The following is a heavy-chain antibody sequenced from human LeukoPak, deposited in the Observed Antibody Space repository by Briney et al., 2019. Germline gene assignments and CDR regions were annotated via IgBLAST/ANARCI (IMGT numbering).Heavy chain of an antibody. CDR2: ISGSGGST. V-gene: IGHV3-23*01. Sequence: GRSLRLSCAASGFTFSTYAMHWVRQAPGKGLEWVSAISGSGGSTYYADSVKGRFTISRDNSKNTLYLQMNSLRAEDTAVYYCARRGRQVVPVFNWFDPWGQGTLVTVSS. D-gene: IGHD2-2*01. J-gene: IGHJ5*02. CDR3: ARRGRQVVPVFNWFDP. CDR1: GFTFSTYA.